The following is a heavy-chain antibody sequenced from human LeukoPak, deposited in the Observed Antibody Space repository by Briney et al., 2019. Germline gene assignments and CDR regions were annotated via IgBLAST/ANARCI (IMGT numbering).Heavy chain of an antibody. CDR1: GGSISSYY. CDR3: ARGIAAAGRPNYYYYMDV. D-gene: IGHD6-13*01. J-gene: IGHJ6*03. Sequence: SETLSLTCTVSGGSISSYYWSWIRQPPGKGLEWIGYIYYSGSTNYSPSLKSRVTISVDTSKNQFSLKLSSVTAADTAVYYCARGIAAAGRPNYYYYMDVWGKGTTVTISS. V-gene: IGHV4-59*01. CDR2: IYYSGST.